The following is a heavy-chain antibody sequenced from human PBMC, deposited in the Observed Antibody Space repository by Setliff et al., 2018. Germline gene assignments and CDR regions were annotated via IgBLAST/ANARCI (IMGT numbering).Heavy chain of an antibody. CDR1: GSTFTSYY. CDR2: INPSGGST. D-gene: IGHD3-3*01. J-gene: IGHJ6*02. CDR3: ARGRNYNFWSGYYNYYYYGMDV. V-gene: IGHV1-46*01. Sequence: ASVKVSCKASGSTFTSYYMHWVRQAPGQGLEWMGIINPSGGSTSYAQKFQGRVTMTRDTSTSTVYMELSSLRSEDTAVYYCARGRNYNFWSGYYNYYYYGMDVWGQGTTVTVSS.